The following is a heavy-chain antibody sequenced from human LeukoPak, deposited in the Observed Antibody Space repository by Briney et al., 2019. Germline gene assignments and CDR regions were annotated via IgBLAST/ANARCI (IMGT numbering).Heavy chain of an antibody. Sequence: PSETLSLTCAVYGGSFSGYYWSWIRQPPGKGLEWIGEINHSGSTNYNPSLKSRVTISVDASKNQFSLKLSSVTAADTAVYYCARGKTRTTIAPLRSRLEYSFEYWGQGTLVTVSS. CDR1: GGSFSGYY. J-gene: IGHJ4*02. D-gene: IGHD6-6*01. V-gene: IGHV4-34*01. CDR2: INHSGST. CDR3: ARGKTRTTIAPLRSRLEYSFEY.